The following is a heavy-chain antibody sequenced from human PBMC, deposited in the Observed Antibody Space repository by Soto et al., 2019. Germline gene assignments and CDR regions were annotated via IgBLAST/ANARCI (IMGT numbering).Heavy chain of an antibody. CDR3: ARVGSSGTGYIDY. V-gene: IGHV3-74*01. J-gene: IGHJ4*02. D-gene: IGHD6-25*01. CDR2: INSDGSST. Sequence: EVQLVESGGGLVQPGGSLRLSCAASGFTFSYYWMHWVRQAPGKGLVWVSRINSDGSSTNYADSVKGRFTISRDNAKKTLYLQRNSLRVGDTDVYDCARVGSSGTGYIDYWGQGNLVTVSS. CDR1: GFTFSYYW.